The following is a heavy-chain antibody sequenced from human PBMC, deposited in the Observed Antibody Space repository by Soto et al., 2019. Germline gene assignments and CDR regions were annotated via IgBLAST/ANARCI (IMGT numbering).Heavy chain of an antibody. CDR2: INHSGST. V-gene: IGHV4-34*01. CDR1: GGSFSGYY. CDR3: ARGLWERVRGVIGMDV. J-gene: IGHJ6*02. Sequence: SETLSLTCAVYGGSFSGYYLSWIRQPPGKGLEWIGEINHSGSTNYNPSLKSRVTISVDTSKNQFSLKLSSVTAADTAVYYCARGLWERVRGVIGMDVWGQGTTVTVSS. D-gene: IGHD3-10*01.